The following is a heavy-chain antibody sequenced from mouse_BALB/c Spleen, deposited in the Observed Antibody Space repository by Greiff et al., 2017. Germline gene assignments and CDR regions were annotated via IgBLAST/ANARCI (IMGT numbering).Heavy chain of an antibody. J-gene: IGHJ2*01. CDR2: ISSGGGNT. D-gene: IGHD2-1*01. CDR1: GFTFSSYT. CDR3: ARWGNYNFDY. Sequence: EVQLVESGGGLVKPGGSLKLSCAASGFTFSSYTMSWVRQTPEKRLEWVATISSGGGNTYYPDSVKGRFTISRDNAENNLYLQMSSLRSEDTALYYCARWGNYNFDYWGQGTTLTVSS. V-gene: IGHV5-9*03.